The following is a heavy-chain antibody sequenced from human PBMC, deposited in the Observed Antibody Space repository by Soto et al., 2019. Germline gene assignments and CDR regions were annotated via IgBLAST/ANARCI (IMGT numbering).Heavy chain of an antibody. CDR1: GYSLSTYA. CDR2: IDADNDNT. V-gene: IGHV1-3*01. CDR3: ARGGSGIFDY. D-gene: IGHD2-15*01. J-gene: IGHJ4*02. Sequence: VKVSCKASGYSLSTYALHWVRQAPVQRLEWMGWIDADNDNTKYSLKFQGRVIITRDTSASTAYMELSGLRSEDTAMYYCARGGSGIFDYWGQGSLVTVSS.